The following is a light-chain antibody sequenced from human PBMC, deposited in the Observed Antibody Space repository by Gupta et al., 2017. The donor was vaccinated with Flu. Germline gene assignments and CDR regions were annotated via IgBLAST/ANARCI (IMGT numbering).Light chain of an antibody. V-gene: IGKV3-11*01. CDR2: DAS. J-gene: IGKJ3*01. CDR3: QQRSNGPPGFT. Sequence: EVVLTQSPATLSLSPGERATLSCRASQSVSNHLAWYQQKPGQAPRLLIYDASNRATGIPARFSGSGAGTDFTLTISSLEPEDFAVYYCQQRSNGPPGFTFGPGTKVDIK. CDR1: QSVSNH.